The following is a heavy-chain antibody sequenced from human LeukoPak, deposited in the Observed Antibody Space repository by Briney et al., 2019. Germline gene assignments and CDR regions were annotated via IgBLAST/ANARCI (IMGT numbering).Heavy chain of an antibody. Sequence: PSETLSLTCTVSGGSLTSSSYYWGWIRQPPGKGLEWIGNIYYSGSTYYNPSLKSRVTISVDTSKNQFSLKLTSVTAADTAVYYCARLPAYCSTTSCSFDSWGQGTLVAVSS. CDR2: IYYSGST. J-gene: IGHJ4*02. CDR1: GGSLTSSSYY. CDR3: ARLPAYCSTTSCSFDS. D-gene: IGHD2-2*01. V-gene: IGHV4-39*01.